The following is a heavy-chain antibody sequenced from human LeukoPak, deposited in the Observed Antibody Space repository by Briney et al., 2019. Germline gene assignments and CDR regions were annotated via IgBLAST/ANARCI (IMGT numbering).Heavy chain of an antibody. CDR3: ARGGATDY. V-gene: IGHV3-30-3*01. J-gene: IGHJ4*02. Sequence: GGSLRLSCAASGFTFSSYAMHWVRQAPGKGLEWVAVISYDGSNKYYADSVKGRFTISRANSKNTLYLQMNSLRAEDTAVYYCARGGATDYWGQGTLVTVSS. CDR2: ISYDGSNK. D-gene: IGHD5-12*01. CDR1: GFTFSSYA.